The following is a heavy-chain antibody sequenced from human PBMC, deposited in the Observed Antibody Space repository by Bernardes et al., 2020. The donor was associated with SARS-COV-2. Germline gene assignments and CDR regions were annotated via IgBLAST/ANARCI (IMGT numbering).Heavy chain of an antibody. CDR1: GFTFSSYA. Sequence: GSLRLSCAASGFTFSSYAMHWVRQAPGKGLGGGAVISYDGSNKYYADSVKGRFTISRDNSKNTLYLQMNSLRAEDTAVYYCARDQGGDYGDLYFDYWGQGTLVTVSS. CDR3: ARDQGGDYGDLYFDY. D-gene: IGHD4-17*01. CDR2: ISYDGSNK. J-gene: IGHJ4*02. V-gene: IGHV3-30-3*01.